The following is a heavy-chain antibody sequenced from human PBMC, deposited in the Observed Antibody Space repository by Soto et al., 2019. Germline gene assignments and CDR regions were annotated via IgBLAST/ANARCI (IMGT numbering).Heavy chain of an antibody. J-gene: IGHJ6*04. CDR3: ARDGARGGSSGLYHYYTGMDV. D-gene: IGHD6-13*01. CDR2: ISYDGSNK. V-gene: IGHV3-30-3*01. Sequence: GGSLRLSCAASGFTFSSYAMHWVRQAPGKGLEWVAVISYDGSNKYYADSVKGRFTISRDNSKNTLYLQMNSLRAEDTAVYYWARDGARGGSSGLYHYYTGMDVGGKGP. CDR1: GFTFSSYA.